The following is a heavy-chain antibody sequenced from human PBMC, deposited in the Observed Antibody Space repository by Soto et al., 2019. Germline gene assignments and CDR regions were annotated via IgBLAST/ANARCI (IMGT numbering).Heavy chain of an antibody. CDR2: INHSGST. CDR1: GGSFSGYY. V-gene: IGHV4-34*01. Sequence: VQLQQWGAGLLKPSETLSLTCAVYGGSFSGYYWSWIRQPPGKGLEWIGEINHSGSTNYNPSLKSRVTISLDTSKNQFSLRLSSVTAADTAVYYSARRPQPSTYCSGGSCHAVSSAYWYFDLWGRGTLVTVSS. J-gene: IGHJ2*01. CDR3: ARRPQPSTYCSGGSCHAVSSAYWYFDL. D-gene: IGHD2-15*01.